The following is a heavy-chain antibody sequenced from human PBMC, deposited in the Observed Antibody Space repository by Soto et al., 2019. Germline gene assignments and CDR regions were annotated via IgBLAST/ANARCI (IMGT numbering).Heavy chain of an antibody. CDR2: ISGSGGST. CDR3: AKDPIKYCSGGSCSY. V-gene: IGHV3-23*01. D-gene: IGHD2-15*01. Sequence: EVQLLESGGGLVQPGGSLRLSCAASGFTFSSYAMSWVRQAPGKGLEWVSAISGSGGSTYYADSVKGRFTISRDNSKNALYLQMNSLRAEDTAVYYCAKDPIKYCSGGSCSYWGQGTLVTVSS. CDR1: GFTFSSYA. J-gene: IGHJ4*02.